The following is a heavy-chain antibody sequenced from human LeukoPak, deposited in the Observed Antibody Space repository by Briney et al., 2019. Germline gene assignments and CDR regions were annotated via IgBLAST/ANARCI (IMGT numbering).Heavy chain of an antibody. CDR1: GLRFSGQY. V-gene: IGHV3-11*01. CDR3: ATLHFYAMGV. Sequence: GGSLRLSCAASGLRFSGQYMIWIRQAPGKGLEWVAFISGSGTDTFYADSVKGRFFISKDNTRDSLSLQMTSLSAEDTAMYYCATLHFYAMGVLGQGTTVTVSS. J-gene: IGHJ6*01. CDR2: ISGSGTDT.